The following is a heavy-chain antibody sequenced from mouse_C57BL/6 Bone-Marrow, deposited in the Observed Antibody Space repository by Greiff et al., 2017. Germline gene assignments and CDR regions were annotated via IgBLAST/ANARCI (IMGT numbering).Heavy chain of an antibody. J-gene: IGHJ3*01. V-gene: IGHV7-3*01. D-gene: IGHD1-1*01. CDR3: ARSPYYYGSMCVAY. Sequence: EVHLVESGGGLVQPGGSLSLSCAASGFTFTDYYMSWVRQPPGKALEWLGFIRNKANGYTTEYSASVKGRFTISRDNSQCILYLQMNALRAEDSATDYCARSPYYYGSMCVAYWGQGTLVTVSA. CDR1: GFTFTDYY. CDR2: IRNKANGYTT.